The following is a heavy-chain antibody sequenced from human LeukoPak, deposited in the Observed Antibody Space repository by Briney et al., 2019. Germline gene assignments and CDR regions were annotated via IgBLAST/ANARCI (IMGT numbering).Heavy chain of an antibody. D-gene: IGHD3-3*01. J-gene: IGHJ6*02. CDR3: ARGTHDFWSGYMGEGWYYGMDV. CDR1: GFTFSRYW. CDR2: IKQDGSEK. Sequence: GGSLRLSCAASGFTFSRYWMSWVRQAPGKGPEWVANIKQDGSEKYYVDSVKGRFTISRDNAKNSLYLQMNSLRAEDTAVYYCARGTHDFWSGYMGEGWYYGMDVWGQGTTVTVSS. V-gene: IGHV3-7*01.